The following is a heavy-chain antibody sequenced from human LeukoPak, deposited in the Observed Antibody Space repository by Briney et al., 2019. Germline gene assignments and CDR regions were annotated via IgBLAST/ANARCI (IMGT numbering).Heavy chain of an antibody. D-gene: IGHD6-13*01. CDR1: GGSISSYY. CDR2: ISYSGST. Sequence: SETLSLTCTVSGGSISSYYWSWIRQPPGKGLEWIGYISYSGSTNYNPSLKSRVTISVDTSKNQFSLKLSSVTAADTAVYYCARDHGSGSWYGDAFDIWGQGTMVIVSS. CDR3: ARDHGSGSWYGDAFDI. J-gene: IGHJ3*02. V-gene: IGHV4-59*01.